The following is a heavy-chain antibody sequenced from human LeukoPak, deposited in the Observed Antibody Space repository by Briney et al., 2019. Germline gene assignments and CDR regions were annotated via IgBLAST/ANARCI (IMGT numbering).Heavy chain of an antibody. CDR1: GFTFRRYW. J-gene: IGHJ4*02. CDR3: ARGVNHHFDY. D-gene: IGHD1-14*01. CDR2: SNSDGSST. Sequence: QTGGSLRLSCAASGFTFRRYWMHWVRLAPGKGLVWVALSNSDGSSTSYADSVRGRFTISRDNARDTVSLQLNNLRAEDTAVYYCARGVNHHFDYWGQGTRVTVSS. V-gene: IGHV3-74*01.